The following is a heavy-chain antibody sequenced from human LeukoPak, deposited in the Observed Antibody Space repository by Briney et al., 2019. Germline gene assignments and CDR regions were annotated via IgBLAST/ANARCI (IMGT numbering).Heavy chain of an antibody. CDR1: GYSFTSYW. CDR3: ARQEQPAVYYYYGMDV. J-gene: IGHJ6*02. CDR2: IYPGDSDT. Sequence: GESLKISCKGSGYSFTSYWIGWVRQMPGKGLEWMGIIYPGDSDTRYSPSFQGQVTISAGKSISTAYLQWSSLKASDTAMYYCARQEQPAVYYYYGMDVWGQGTTVTVSS. D-gene: IGHD1/OR15-1a*01. V-gene: IGHV5-51*01.